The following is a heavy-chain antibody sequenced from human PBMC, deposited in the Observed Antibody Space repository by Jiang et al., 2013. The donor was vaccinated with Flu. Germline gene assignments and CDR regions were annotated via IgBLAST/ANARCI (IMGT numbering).Heavy chain of an antibody. CDR3: ARDKGYYGSGSPPYYGMDV. V-gene: IGHV1-69*01. D-gene: IGHD3-10*01. CDR2: IIPIFGTA. CDR1: GGTFSSYA. J-gene: IGHJ6*02. Sequence: AEVKKPGSSVKVSCKASGGTFSSYAISWVRQAPGQGLEWMGGIIPIFGTANYAQKFQGRVTITADESTSTAYMELSSLRSEDTAVYYCARDKGYYGSGSPPYYGMDVWGQGTTVTVSS.